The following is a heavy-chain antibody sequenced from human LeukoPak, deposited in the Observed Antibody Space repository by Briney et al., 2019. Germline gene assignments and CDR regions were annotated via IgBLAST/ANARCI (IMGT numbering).Heavy chain of an antibody. V-gene: IGHV4-39*01. CDR3: ARQPTVIYYYYYMDV. J-gene: IGHJ6*03. CDR2: IYYSGST. CDR1: GGSISSSSYY. Sequence: PSETLSLTCSVSGGSISSSSYYWGWIRQPPGKGLEWIGTIYYSGSTYYNPSLKSRVTISVDTSKNQFSLKLRSVTAADTAVYYCARQPTVIYYYYYMDVWGKGTTVTVSS. D-gene: IGHD4-17*01.